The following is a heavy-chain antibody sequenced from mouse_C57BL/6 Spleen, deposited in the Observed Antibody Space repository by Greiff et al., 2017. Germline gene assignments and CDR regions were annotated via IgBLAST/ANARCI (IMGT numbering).Heavy chain of an antibody. J-gene: IGHJ1*03. V-gene: IGHV1-69*01. CDR3: ARYYYGSSYLYFDV. D-gene: IGHD1-1*01. CDR2: IDPSDSYT. CDR1: GYTFTSYW. Sequence: QVQLQQPGAELVMPGASVKLSCKASGYTFTSYWMHWVKQRPGQGLEWIGEIDPSDSYTKYNQKFKGKSTLTVDKSSSTAYMQLSSLTSEDSAVYYCARYYYGSSYLYFDVWGTGTTVTVSS.